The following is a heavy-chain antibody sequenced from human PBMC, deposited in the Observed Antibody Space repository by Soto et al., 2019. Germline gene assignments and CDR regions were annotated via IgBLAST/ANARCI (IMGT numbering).Heavy chain of an antibody. CDR3: AREWMLTGRDYFDY. Sequence: QVQLQESGPGLVKPSETLSLTCTVSGGSISSYYWSWIRQSPGKGLEWIGYVYYSGTTNYNPSLKSRVTISVDTSKSHSSLQLSSVTAADTAVYYCAREWMLTGRDYFDYWGQGTLVTVSS. D-gene: IGHD3-9*01. CDR2: VYYSGTT. J-gene: IGHJ4*02. V-gene: IGHV4-59*01. CDR1: GGSISSYY.